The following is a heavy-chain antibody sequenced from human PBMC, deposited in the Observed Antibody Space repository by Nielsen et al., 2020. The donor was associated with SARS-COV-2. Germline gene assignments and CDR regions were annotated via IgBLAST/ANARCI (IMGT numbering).Heavy chain of an antibody. CDR3: ARSGLRFLERNWFDP. CDR1: GGSVSSNDW. Sequence: GSLRLSCAVSGGSVSSNDWWTCVRQSPGKGLEWIGEVSHSGSINYNPSLKSRVTISVDTSKNQFSLKLSSVTAADTATYYCARSGLRFLERNWFDPWGQGTLVTVSS. CDR2: VSHSGSI. V-gene: IGHV4-4*02. D-gene: IGHD3-3*01. J-gene: IGHJ5*02.